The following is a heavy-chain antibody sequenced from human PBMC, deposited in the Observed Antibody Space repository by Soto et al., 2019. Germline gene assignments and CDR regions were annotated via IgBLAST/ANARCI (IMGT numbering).Heavy chain of an antibody. J-gene: IGHJ4*02. D-gene: IGHD3-10*01. Sequence: EVQLVESGGGLVQPGRSLRLSCAASGFTFDDYAMHWVRQAPGKGLEWVSGISWNSGSIGYADSVKGRFTISRDNAKNSLYLQMNSLRAEDTALYYCAKDIKGSGTTFDYWGQGTLVTVSS. V-gene: IGHV3-9*01. CDR3: AKDIKGSGTTFDY. CDR2: ISWNSGSI. CDR1: GFTFDDYA.